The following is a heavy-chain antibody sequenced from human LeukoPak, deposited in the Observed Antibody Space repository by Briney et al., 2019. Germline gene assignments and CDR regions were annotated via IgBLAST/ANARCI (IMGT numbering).Heavy chain of an antibody. V-gene: IGHV3-72*01. Sequence: GGSLRLSCAGSGFTFSDHYIDWVRQAPGKGLEWIGRSRDRTKSYSTEFVASVKGRFTSSRDDSKSSVYLHLSSLKTEDTAVYYCVRVDMGAASRDGLDVWGQGTTVIVSS. CDR1: GFTFSDHY. CDR2: SRDRTKSYST. CDR3: VRVDMGAASRDGLDV. D-gene: IGHD2-15*01. J-gene: IGHJ3*01.